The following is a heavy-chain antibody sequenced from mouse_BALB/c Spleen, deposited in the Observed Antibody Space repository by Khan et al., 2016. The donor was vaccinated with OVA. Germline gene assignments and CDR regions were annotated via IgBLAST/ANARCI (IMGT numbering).Heavy chain of an antibody. CDR1: GYTFINYW. CDR3: GRRGSRVDFYY. CDR2: INPSTGYT. V-gene: IGHV1-7*01. D-gene: IGHD1-1*02. Sequence: QVQLQQSGAELAKPGASVKMSCKASGYTFINYWILWVKQRPGQGLEWIGYINPSTGYTEYNQNFKDKATLTADKSSSTAYMQLSSLTSEDSAVYYWGRRGSRVDFYYRGQG. J-gene: IGHJ2*01.